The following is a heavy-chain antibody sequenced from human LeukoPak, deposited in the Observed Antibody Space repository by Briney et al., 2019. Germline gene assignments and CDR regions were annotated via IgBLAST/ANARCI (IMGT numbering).Heavy chain of an antibody. J-gene: IGHJ6*03. Sequence: PGGSLRLSCAASGFTFSDYYMSWIRQAPGKGLEWVGRIKSKTDGGTIDYAAPVKGRFTISRDDSKNTLYVQMNSLKTEDTALYYCNTDSSYYDFWSAFWGPNSPNYINVWGKGTTVTVPS. CDR1: GFTFSDYY. CDR3: NTDSSYYDFWSAFWGPNSPNYINV. V-gene: IGHV3-15*01. CDR2: IKSKTDGGTI. D-gene: IGHD3-3*01.